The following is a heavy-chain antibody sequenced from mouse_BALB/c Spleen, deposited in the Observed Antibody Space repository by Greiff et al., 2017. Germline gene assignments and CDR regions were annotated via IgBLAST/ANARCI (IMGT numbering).Heavy chain of an antibody. CDR2: IDPANGNT. J-gene: IGHJ3*01. V-gene: IGHV14-3*02. D-gene: IGHD2-3*01. CDR1: GFNIKDTY. Sequence: EVQGVESGAELVKPGASVKLSCTASGFNIKDTYMHWVKQRPEQGLEWIGRIDPANGNTKYDPKFQGKATITADTSSNTAYLQLSSLTSEDTAVYYCSRGGAMIAYWGQGTLVTVSA. CDR3: SRGGAMIAY.